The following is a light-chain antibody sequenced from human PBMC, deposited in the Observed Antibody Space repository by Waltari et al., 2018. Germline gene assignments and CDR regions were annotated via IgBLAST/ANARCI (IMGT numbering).Light chain of an antibody. J-gene: IGKJ1*01. V-gene: IGKV3-20*01. CDR2: GAS. Sequence: EIVFTQSPGTLSLSPGARATLSCRASQSVSRTLAWYQQKPGQAPRLLIYGASSRATGIPDRFSGSGSGTDFSLTISRLEPEDFAVYYCQHYVRLPATFGQGTKVEIK. CDR1: QSVSRT. CDR3: QHYVRLPAT.